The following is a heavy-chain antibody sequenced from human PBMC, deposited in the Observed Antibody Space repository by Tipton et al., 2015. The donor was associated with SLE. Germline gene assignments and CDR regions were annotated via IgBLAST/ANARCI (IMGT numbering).Heavy chain of an antibody. Sequence: SLRLSCAASGFTFTTYGMHWVRQAPGKGLAWVAFIRYDGTNKYYADSVKGRFTISRDNSKNTVFLQMNSLRAEDTAVYYCAKGGLRSPEIASGGTGCRENWGQGTLVTVSS. D-gene: IGHD6-13*01. CDR1: GFTFTTYG. J-gene: IGHJ4*02. V-gene: IGHV3-30*02. CDR2: IRYDGTNK. CDR3: AKGGLRSPEIASGGTGCREN.